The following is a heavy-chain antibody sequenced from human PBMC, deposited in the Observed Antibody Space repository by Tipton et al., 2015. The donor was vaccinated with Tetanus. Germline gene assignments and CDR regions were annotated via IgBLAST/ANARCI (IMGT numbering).Heavy chain of an antibody. J-gene: IGHJ3*02. CDR3: AGPALLSTYGLDI. D-gene: IGHD2-8*01. CDR1: GFTFSSYA. V-gene: IGHV3-30-3*01. Sequence: SLRLSCAASGFTFSSYAMRWVRQAPGKGLEWVAVISYGGSNKYYADSVKGRFTISRDNSKNTLYLQMNSLRAEDTAVYYCAGPALLSTYGLDIWGQGTMVTVSS. CDR2: ISYGGSNK.